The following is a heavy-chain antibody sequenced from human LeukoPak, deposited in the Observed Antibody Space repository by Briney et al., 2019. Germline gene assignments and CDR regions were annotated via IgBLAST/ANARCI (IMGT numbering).Heavy chain of an antibody. V-gene: IGHV4-39*01. D-gene: IGHD2-15*01. J-gene: IGHJ6*02. CDR1: GDSISSSTYH. CDR3: ARWGCSGGGCYYYFYYGMDV. Sequence: PSETLSLTCTVSGDSISSSTYHWGWIRQPPGKGLEWIATMSYSGSTYYNPSLKSRVTMSVDTSKNQFSLKVNSVPAADTAVYYCARWGCSGGGCYYYFYYGMDVWGQGTTVTVSS. CDR2: MSYSGST.